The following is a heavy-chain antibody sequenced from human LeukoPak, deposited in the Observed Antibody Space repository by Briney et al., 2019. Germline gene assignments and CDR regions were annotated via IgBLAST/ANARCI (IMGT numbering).Heavy chain of an antibody. CDR1: GFTVSSNY. J-gene: IGHJ4*02. Sequence: GGSLRLSCVASGFTVSSNYMSWVRQAPGKGLEWVSVISSGGNTYYADSVKGRFTISRDNSKNTLYLQMNSLRAEDTAVYYCARDYGAPVSFDYWGQGTLVTVSS. CDR2: ISSGGNT. D-gene: IGHD4/OR15-4a*01. V-gene: IGHV3-66*01. CDR3: ARDYGAPVSFDY.